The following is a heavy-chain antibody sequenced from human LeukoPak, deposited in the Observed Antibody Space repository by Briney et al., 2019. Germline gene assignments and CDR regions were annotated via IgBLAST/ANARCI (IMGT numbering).Heavy chain of an antibody. CDR3: ARSNLRDAFDI. CDR2: IYHSGST. CDR1: GGSISSGGYY. D-gene: IGHD2/OR15-2a*01. J-gene: IGHJ3*02. V-gene: IGHV4-30-2*01. Sequence: SQTLSLTCTVSGGSISSGGYYWRWIRQPPGKGLEWIGYIYHSGSTYYNPSLKSRVTISVDRSKNQFSLKLSSVTAADTAVYYCARSNLRDAFDIWGQGTMVTVSS.